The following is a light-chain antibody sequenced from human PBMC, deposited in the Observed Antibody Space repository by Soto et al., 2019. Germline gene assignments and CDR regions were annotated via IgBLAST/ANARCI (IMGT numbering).Light chain of an antibody. CDR3: QQSYKTPYP. CDR1: QSISSY. CDR2: AAS. Sequence: DIQMTQSPSSLSASVGDRITITCRSSQSISSYLNWYQQKPGKAPRLLIYAASSLQRGVPSRFSGSGSGTNFTLTIRSLQPDDFVTYFCQQSYKTPYPFGQGTKLEIK. J-gene: IGKJ2*01. V-gene: IGKV1-39*01.